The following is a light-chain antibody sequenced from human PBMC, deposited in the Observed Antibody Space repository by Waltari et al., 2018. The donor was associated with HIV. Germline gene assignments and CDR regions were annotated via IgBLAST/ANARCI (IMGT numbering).Light chain of an antibody. CDR2: QDS. CDR3: HSWDTNNVQV. CDR1: TLGRQY. J-gene: IGLJ3*02. Sequence: SFELIQPPSVSVSPGQTAAITCSGATLGRQYACWCQQKPGQSPVLVISQDSKRPSGIPERFSGSKSGNTATLTISGTQAMDEADYYCHSWDTNNVQVFGGGTKLTVL. V-gene: IGLV3-1*01.